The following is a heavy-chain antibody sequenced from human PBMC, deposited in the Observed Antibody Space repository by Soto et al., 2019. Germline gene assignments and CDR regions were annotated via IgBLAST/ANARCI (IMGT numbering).Heavy chain of an antibody. CDR3: ARDRFKSWNYFDY. J-gene: IGHJ4*02. CDR2: IWYDGSNK. CDR1: GFTFSSYG. D-gene: IGHD1-1*01. V-gene: IGHV3-33*01. Sequence: QVQLVESGGGVVQPGRSLRLSCAASGFTFSSYGMHWVRQAPGKGLEWVAVIWYDGSNKYYADSVKGRFTISRDNSKNTLYLQMNSLRAEDTAVYYCARDRFKSWNYFDYWGQGTLVTVSS.